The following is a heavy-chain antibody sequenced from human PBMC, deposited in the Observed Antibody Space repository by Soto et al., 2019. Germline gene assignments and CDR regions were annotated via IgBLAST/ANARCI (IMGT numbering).Heavy chain of an antibody. CDR1: GLTFSSYG. Sequence: GGSLRLSCAASGLTFSSYGMHWVRQAPGKGLEWVTGILYDGSDKYYADSVKGRFTISRENSKNTLYLQMNSLRTEDSAVYYCAKAGGGFGDFVHHWGQGTPVTVSS. J-gene: IGHJ4*02. D-gene: IGHD3-10*01. CDR3: AKAGGGFGDFVHH. V-gene: IGHV3-30*18. CDR2: ILYDGSDK.